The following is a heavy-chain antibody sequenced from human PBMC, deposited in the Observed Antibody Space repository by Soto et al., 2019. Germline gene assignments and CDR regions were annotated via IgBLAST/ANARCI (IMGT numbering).Heavy chain of an antibody. CDR1: EFTFSHYG. CDR3: VSDETQLERRPSYGKDV. V-gene: IGHV3-33*01. D-gene: IGHD1-1*01. CDR2: IWHHGGNK. J-gene: IGHJ6*02. Sequence: QMQLEESGGGVVQPGRSLRLSCVASEFTFSHYGMHWVRQAPGKGLEWVAVIWHHGGNKYYADSVKGRFTISRDNARNTLYLQMDSLRGEDTGVYYCVSDETQLERRPSYGKDVWGRGTTVIVSS.